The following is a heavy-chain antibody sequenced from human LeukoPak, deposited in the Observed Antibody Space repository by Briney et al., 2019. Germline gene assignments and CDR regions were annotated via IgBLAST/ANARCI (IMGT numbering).Heavy chain of an antibody. CDR1: GFTFSSYE. J-gene: IGHJ4*02. CDR2: ISSSGSTI. Sequence: PGGSLRLSCAASGFTFSSYEMNWVRQAPGKGLEWVSYISSSGSTIYYADSVKGRFTISRDNAKNSLYLQMNSLRAEDTAVYYCARGDDFWSGYYGDYWGQGTLVTVSS. CDR3: ARGDDFWSGYYGDY. V-gene: IGHV3-48*03. D-gene: IGHD3-3*01.